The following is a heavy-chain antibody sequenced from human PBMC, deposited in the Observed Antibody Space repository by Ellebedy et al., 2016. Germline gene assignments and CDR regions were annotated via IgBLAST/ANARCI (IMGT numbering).Heavy chain of an antibody. J-gene: IGHJ4*02. CDR3: ARGWPYFFGSGIKD. V-gene: IGHV1-8*01. CDR2: MNPNTGTT. D-gene: IGHD3-10*01. CDR1: GYTFTSYD. Sequence: ASVKVSXXASGYTFTSYDINWVRQATGQGLEWVGWMNPNTGTTGYAQRFQGRLTMTRNTSISTAYMELSSLRPEDAAVYYCARGWPYFFGSGIKDWGQGTQLTVSS.